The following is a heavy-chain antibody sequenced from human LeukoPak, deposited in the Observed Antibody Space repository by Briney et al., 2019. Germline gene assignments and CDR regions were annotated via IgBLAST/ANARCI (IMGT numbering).Heavy chain of an antibody. Sequence: PSETRSLTCTVSGGSISSSSYYWGWIRQPPGKGLEWIGSIYYSGSTYYNPSLKSRVTISVDTSKNQFSLKLSSVTAADTAVYYCARQQQWLVLLYFDYWGQGTLVTVSS. CDR1: GGSISSSSYY. V-gene: IGHV4-39*01. D-gene: IGHD6-19*01. CDR3: ARQQQWLVLLYFDY. CDR2: IYYSGST. J-gene: IGHJ4*02.